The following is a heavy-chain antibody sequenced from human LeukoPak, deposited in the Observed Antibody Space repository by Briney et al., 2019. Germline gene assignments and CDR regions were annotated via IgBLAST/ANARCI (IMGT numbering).Heavy chain of an antibody. CDR3: ARGGGRDYYGSGSYFKIDY. CDR1: GFTFSSYA. D-gene: IGHD3-10*01. V-gene: IGHV3-23*01. CDR2: ISGSGGST. Sequence: GGSLRLSCAASGFTFSSYAMSWVRQAPGKGLEWVSAISGSGGSTYYADSVKGRFTISSDNSKNTLYLQMNSLRAEDTAVYYCARGGGRDYYGSGSYFKIDYWGQGTLVTVSS. J-gene: IGHJ4*02.